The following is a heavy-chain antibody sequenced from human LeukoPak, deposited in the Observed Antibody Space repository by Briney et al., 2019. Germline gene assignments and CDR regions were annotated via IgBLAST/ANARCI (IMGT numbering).Heavy chain of an antibody. CDR3: ARDGTIAVADSWDYYYYYMDV. J-gene: IGHJ6*03. D-gene: IGHD6-19*01. V-gene: IGHV4-59*12. CDR2: IYYSGST. CDR1: GGSISSYY. Sequence: PSETLSLTCTVSGGSISSYYWSWIRQPPGKGLEWIGYIYYSGSTNYNPSLKSRVTISVDTSKNQFSLKLSSVTAADTAVYYCARDGTIAVADSWDYYYYYMDVWGKGTTVTVSS.